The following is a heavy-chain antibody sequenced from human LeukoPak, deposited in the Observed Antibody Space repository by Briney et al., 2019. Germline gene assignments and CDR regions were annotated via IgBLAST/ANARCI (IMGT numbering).Heavy chain of an antibody. CDR1: GNRITNYW. D-gene: IGHD6-19*01. CDR3: GRGGQAVPGQRGDS. J-gene: IGHJ4*02. Sequence: KSGESLKISFKSSGNRITNYWIDLVRQMPGKGLEWMGIIYPTDSKTRYSPSFQGLVTISADKSINTAYLQWSRLGTSETAVYFCGRGGQAVPGQRGDSWGQGTLLTVSS. V-gene: IGHV5-51*01. CDR2: IYPTDSKT.